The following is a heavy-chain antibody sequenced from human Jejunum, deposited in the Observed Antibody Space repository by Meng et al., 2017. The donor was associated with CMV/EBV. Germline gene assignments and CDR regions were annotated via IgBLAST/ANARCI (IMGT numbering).Heavy chain of an antibody. J-gene: IGHJ4*02. Sequence: QVQLQESGPGLVKPSETLSLTCTVSGDSIRSSIYYWGWIRQPPGKGLEWLGSIFYNGNTYYNPSLESRVTISVDTSKNQFSLKVMSVTAADTAVYYCAREGTNSYYFDYWGQGTLVTVSS. CDR3: AREGTNSYYFDY. CDR1: GDSIRSSIYY. CDR2: IFYNGNT. V-gene: IGHV4-39*07. D-gene: IGHD1-14*01.